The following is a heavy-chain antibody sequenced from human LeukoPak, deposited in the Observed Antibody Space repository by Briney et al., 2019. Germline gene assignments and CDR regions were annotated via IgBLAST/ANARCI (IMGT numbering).Heavy chain of an antibody. CDR3: ARGAHSNYDAYYYYGMDV. Sequence: ASVKVSCKASGYTFTSYDINWVRQATGQGLEWMGWMNPNSGNTGYAQEFQGRVTMTRNTSISTAYMELSSLRSEDTAVYYCARGAHSNYDAYYYYGMDVWGQGTTVTVSS. V-gene: IGHV1-8*01. D-gene: IGHD4-11*01. J-gene: IGHJ6*02. CDR1: GYTFTSYD. CDR2: MNPNSGNT.